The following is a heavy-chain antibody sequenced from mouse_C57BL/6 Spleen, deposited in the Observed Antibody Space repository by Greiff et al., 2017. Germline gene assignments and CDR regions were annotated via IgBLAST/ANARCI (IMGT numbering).Heavy chain of an antibody. Sequence: VKLMESGAELARPGASVKLSCKASGYTFTSYGISWVKQRTGQGLEWIGEIYPRSGNTYYNEKFKGKATLTADKSSSTAYMELRSLTSEDSAVYFCARGEVTTGGYFDYWGQGTTLTVSS. D-gene: IGHD2-2*01. CDR1: GYTFTSYG. J-gene: IGHJ2*01. CDR3: ARGEVTTGGYFDY. CDR2: IYPRSGNT. V-gene: IGHV1-81*01.